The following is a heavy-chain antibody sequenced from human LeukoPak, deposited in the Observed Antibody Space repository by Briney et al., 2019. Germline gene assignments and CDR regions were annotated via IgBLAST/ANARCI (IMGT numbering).Heavy chain of an antibody. J-gene: IGHJ5*02. CDR3: ATVLSPLYGSGNSNWFDP. CDR2: FDPEDGET. Sequence: SVKVSCKVSGYTLTELSMHWVRQAPGKGLEWMGGFDPEDGETIYAQKFQGRVTMTEDTSTDTAYMELSSLRSEDTAVYYCATVLSPLYGSGNSNWFDPWGQGTLVTVSS. CDR1: GYTLTELS. V-gene: IGHV1-24*01. D-gene: IGHD3-10*01.